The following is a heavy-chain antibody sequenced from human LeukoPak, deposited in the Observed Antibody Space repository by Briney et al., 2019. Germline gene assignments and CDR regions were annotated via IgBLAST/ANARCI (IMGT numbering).Heavy chain of an antibody. CDR2: INHSGST. CDR3: VRDVPSGYDDY. CDR1: GYSITSGYY. V-gene: IGHV4-38-2*02. D-gene: IGHD5-12*01. Sequence: SETLSLTCAVSGYSITSGYYWGWIRQPPGKGLEWIGSINHSGSTYYNPSLKSRVTMSVDPSKNQFSLNLNSVTAADTAVYYCVRDVPSGYDDYWGQGILVTVSS. J-gene: IGHJ4*02.